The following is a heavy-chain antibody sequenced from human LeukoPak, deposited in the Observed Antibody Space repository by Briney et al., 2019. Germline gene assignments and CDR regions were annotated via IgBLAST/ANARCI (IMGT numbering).Heavy chain of an antibody. CDR3: ARDNGLRFWSGYYMPRHYGMDV. CDR1: GYTFTSYY. D-gene: IGHD3-3*01. V-gene: IGHV1-46*01. CDR2: INPSGGST. J-gene: IGHJ6*02. Sequence: ASVKVSCTASGYTFTSYYMHWVRQAPGQGLEWMGIINPSGGSTSYAQKFQGRVTMTRDTSTSTVYMELSSLRSEDTAVYYCARDNGLRFWSGYYMPRHYGMDVWGQGTTVTVSS.